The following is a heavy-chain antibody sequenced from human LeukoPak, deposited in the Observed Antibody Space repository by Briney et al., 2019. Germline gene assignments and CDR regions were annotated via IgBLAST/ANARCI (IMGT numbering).Heavy chain of an antibody. D-gene: IGHD2-15*01. CDR3: ARQDRYCSGGSCYNYYYFGMDV. CDR2: IYPGDSDT. J-gene: IGHJ6*02. Sequence: GESLKISCKGSGCSFTNYWVGWVRQMPGKGLEWMGIIYPGDSDTRYSPSFQGQVTISADKPISTAYLQWSSLKASDTAMYYCARQDRYCSGGSCYNYYYFGMDVWGQGTTVTVSS. V-gene: IGHV5-51*01. CDR1: GCSFTNYW.